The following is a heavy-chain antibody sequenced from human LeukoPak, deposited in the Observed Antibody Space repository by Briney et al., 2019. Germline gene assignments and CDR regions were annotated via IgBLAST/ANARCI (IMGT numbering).Heavy chain of an antibody. V-gene: IGHV3-23*01. D-gene: IGHD2-15*01. J-gene: IGHJ4*02. CDR3: AKASYCSGGSCYLVDY. Sequence: GGSLRLSCAASGFTFSSYAMSWVRQAPGKGLERVSAISGSGGSTYYADSVKGRFTISRDNSKNTLYLQMNSLRAEDTAVYYCAKASYCSGGSCYLVDYWGQGTLVTVSS. CDR1: GFTFSSYA. CDR2: ISGSGGST.